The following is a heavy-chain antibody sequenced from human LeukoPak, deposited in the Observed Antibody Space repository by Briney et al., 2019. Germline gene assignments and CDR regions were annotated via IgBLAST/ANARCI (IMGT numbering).Heavy chain of an antibody. CDR3: ARVGILTGYYAGEEDY. J-gene: IGHJ4*02. Sequence: SETLSLTCTVSGGSISSSTSGWGWYWGWIRQPPGKGLEWIGYIYYSGSTNYNPSLKSRVTISVNTSKNQFSLKLSSVTAADTAVYYCARVGILTGYYAGEEDYWGQGTLVTVSS. D-gene: IGHD3-9*01. CDR2: IYYSGST. V-gene: IGHV4-61*05. CDR1: GGSISSSTSGWGWY.